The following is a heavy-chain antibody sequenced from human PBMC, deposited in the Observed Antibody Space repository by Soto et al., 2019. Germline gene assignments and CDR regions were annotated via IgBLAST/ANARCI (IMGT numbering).Heavy chain of an antibody. CDR2: IIPIFGTP. V-gene: IGHV1-69*13. CDR1: GGTFSSYA. Sequence: SVKVSCKASGGTFSSYAISWVRQAPGQGLEWMGGIIPIFGTPNYAQKFQGRVTITADESTSTAYMERSSLRSEDTAVYYCAREPYYYDSSGYYYVPYYFDYWGQGTLVTVSS. CDR3: AREPYYYDSSGYYYVPYYFDY. J-gene: IGHJ4*02. D-gene: IGHD3-22*01.